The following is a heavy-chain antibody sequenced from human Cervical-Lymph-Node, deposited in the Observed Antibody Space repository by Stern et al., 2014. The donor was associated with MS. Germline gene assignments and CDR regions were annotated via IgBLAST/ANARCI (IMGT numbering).Heavy chain of an antibody. V-gene: IGHV1-69*06. CDR1: GGTFSNDA. CDR3: ARDSPIFPKPLKGEIDY. D-gene: IGHD3-16*01. J-gene: IGHJ4*02. Sequence: VQLVESGPEVKKPGSSVKVSCTASGGTFSNDAINWVRQAPGQGLEWMGGIIPLFGTASYAQKFQDRVSITADKSTKTAFLEVYRLTSDDTAVYYCARDSPIFPKPLKGEIDYWGQGTLVTVSS. CDR2: IIPLFGTA.